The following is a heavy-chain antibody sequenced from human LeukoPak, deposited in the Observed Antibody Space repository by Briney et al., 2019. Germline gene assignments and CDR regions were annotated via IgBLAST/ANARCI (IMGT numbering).Heavy chain of an antibody. J-gene: IGHJ5*02. CDR3: ATSYDAKTAPYDL. V-gene: IGHV4-4*09. Sequence: SGTLSLTCTVSGGSISSYCWSWVRQPPGKGLEWIGYIYTSGSTGYNPSLKSRVTMSVDTSKNQLSMELRFPTAADTAVYFCATSYDAKTAPYDLWGQGTLVTVSS. D-gene: IGHD3-3*01. CDR1: GGSISSYC. CDR2: IYTSGST.